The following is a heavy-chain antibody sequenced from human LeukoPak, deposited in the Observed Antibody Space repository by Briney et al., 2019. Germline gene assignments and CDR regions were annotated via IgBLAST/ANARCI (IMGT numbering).Heavy chain of an antibody. CDR1: GYTFTTYE. CDR2: MNPNSGNT. Sequence: ASVKVSCKASGYTFTTYEIHWVRQATGQGLEWMGWMNPNSGNTGYAQKFHGRVIITRNPSINTAYMELSSLRSDDTAVYYCARRITYYDFWSGYYTGGYYFDYWGQETLVTVSS. CDR3: ARRITYYDFWSGYYTGGYYFDY. V-gene: IGHV1-8*01. J-gene: IGHJ4*02. D-gene: IGHD3-3*01.